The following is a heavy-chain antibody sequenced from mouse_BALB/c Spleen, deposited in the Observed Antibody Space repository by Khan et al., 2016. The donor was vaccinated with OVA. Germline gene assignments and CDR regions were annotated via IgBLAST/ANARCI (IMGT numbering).Heavy chain of an antibody. D-gene: IGHD1-2*01. Sequence: QIQLVQSGPGLVAPSQSLSITCTVSGFSLTDYGVNWVRQPPGKGLEWLGMIWGDGSTDYNSALKSRLSINKDNSKSQVFLKMNSLQTDDTARYFCARELRLGGFAYWGQGTLVTVSA. J-gene: IGHJ3*01. CDR2: IWGDGST. CDR3: ARELRLGGFAY. V-gene: IGHV2-6-7*01. CDR1: GFSLTDYG.